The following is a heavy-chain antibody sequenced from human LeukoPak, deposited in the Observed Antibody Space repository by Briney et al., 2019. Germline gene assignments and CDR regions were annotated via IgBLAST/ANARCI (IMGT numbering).Heavy chain of an antibody. CDR2: IYYSGST. Sequence: PSETLSLTCTVSGGSTSSYYWSWIRQPPGKGLEWIGYIYYSGSTNYNPSLKSRVTISVDTSKNQFSLKLSSVTAADTAVYYCARSIAAAGTCWFDPWGQGTLVTVSS. D-gene: IGHD6-13*01. CDR3: ARSIAAAGTCWFDP. V-gene: IGHV4-59*08. J-gene: IGHJ5*02. CDR1: GGSTSSYY.